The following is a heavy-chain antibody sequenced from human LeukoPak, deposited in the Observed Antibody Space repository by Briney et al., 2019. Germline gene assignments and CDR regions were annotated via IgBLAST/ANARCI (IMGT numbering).Heavy chain of an antibody. CDR2: ISSSSSTI. CDR1: GFTFSSYS. CDR3: ARGYYYDSSGYRSDY. J-gene: IGHJ4*02. D-gene: IGHD3-22*01. V-gene: IGHV3-48*01. Sequence: GGFLRLSCAASGFTFSSYSMNWVRQAPGKGLEWVSYISSSSSTIYYADSVKGRFTISRDNAKNSLYLQMNSLRAEDTAVYYCARGYYYDSSGYRSDYWDQGTLVTVSS.